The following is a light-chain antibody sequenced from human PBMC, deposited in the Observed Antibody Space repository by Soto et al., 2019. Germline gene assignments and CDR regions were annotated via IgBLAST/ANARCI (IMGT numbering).Light chain of an antibody. CDR2: LGS. CDR1: QSLLHSNGYNY. V-gene: IGKV2-28*01. J-gene: IGKJ1*01. Sequence: DIVMTQSPLSLPVTPGEPASISCRSSQSLLHSNGYNYLDWYLQKPGQSPQLLIYLGSNRASGVPDRFSGSGSGTDFTLKISRVEAEDVEVYYCMQALQTPPTFGQGTKVEIK. CDR3: MQALQTPPT.